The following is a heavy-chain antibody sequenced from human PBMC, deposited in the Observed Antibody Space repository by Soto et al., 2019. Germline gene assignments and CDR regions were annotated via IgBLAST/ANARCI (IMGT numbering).Heavy chain of an antibody. CDR2: VSGSGEMT. CDR1: GFTFRGDA. V-gene: IGHV3-23*01. CDR3: ARSEMTYNWND. D-gene: IGHD1-20*01. Sequence: EVQLLESGGDLVQPGGSLRLACGASGFTFRGDAMSWVRQAQGKGLEWVSSVSGSGEMTHYADSVKGRFTISRDNSKNMLYLHMESLRVDDTAVYYCARSEMTYNWNDWGQGTLVTVSS. J-gene: IGHJ4*02.